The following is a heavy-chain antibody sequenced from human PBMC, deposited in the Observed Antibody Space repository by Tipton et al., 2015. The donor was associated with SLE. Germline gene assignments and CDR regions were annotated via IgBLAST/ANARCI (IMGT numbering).Heavy chain of an antibody. D-gene: IGHD4-17*01. Sequence: TLSLSCAVSGYSISSGYYWGWIRQPPGKGLEWVGGIYHSGSTYYNPSLKSRVTISVDTSKNQFSLKLSSVTAADTAVYYCARAYGAHRYYFDYWGQGTLVTVSS. V-gene: IGHV4-38-2*01. CDR1: GYSISSGYY. J-gene: IGHJ4*02. CDR3: ARAYGAHRYYFDY. CDR2: IYHSGST.